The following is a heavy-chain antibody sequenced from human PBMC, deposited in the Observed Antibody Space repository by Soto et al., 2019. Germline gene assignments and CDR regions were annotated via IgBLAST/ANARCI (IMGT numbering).Heavy chain of an antibody. J-gene: IGHJ1*01. CDR1: GFTFDDYA. CDR2: INWNSGSI. Sequence: EVQLVESGGGLVQPGRSLRLSCAASGFTFDDYAMHWVRQVPGKGLKWVSGINWNSGSIGYADSVKGRFAISRDNAKNTLHLQMNSLSAEDTAFYYCVKDESINWYSGHFRHWGQGTLVTVSS. CDR3: VKDESINWYSGHFRH. D-gene: IGHD6-13*01. V-gene: IGHV3-9*01.